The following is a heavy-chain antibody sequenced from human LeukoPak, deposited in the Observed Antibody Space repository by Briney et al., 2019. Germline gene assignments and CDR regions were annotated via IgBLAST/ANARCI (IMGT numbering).Heavy chain of an antibody. J-gene: IGHJ4*02. CDR2: IGTIGDT. D-gene: IGHD3-22*01. CDR3: AKDSSVFHYDSRNLDY. CDR1: GFTFSSSD. Sequence: GGSLRLSCAASGFTFSSSDMHWVRQPTGKGLEWVSAIGTIGDTYYPGSVKGRFTISRENAKNTLYLQMNSLRAEDTAVFYCAKDSSVFHYDSRNLDYWGQGTLVTVSS. V-gene: IGHV3-13*01.